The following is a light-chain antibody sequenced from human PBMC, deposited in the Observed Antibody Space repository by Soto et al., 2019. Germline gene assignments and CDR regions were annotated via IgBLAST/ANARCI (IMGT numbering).Light chain of an antibody. CDR3: QQYGSSPLT. Sequence: EIVLTQSPATLSLSPGERVTLSCGASQTVTSSYLAWYQHKPGLAPMLLIYGASNRATGTPNRFSGGGSGTDFTLTIRRLETEDFAVYYWQQYGSSPLTFGGGTKVEIK. CDR1: QTVTSSY. V-gene: IGKV3D-20*01. CDR2: GAS. J-gene: IGKJ4*01.